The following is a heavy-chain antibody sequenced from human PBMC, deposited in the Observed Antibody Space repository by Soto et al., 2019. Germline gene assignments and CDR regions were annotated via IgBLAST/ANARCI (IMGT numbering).Heavy chain of an antibody. V-gene: IGHV4-30-4*01. CDR3: AREKGCISTSCKNWFDP. J-gene: IGHJ5*02. D-gene: IGHD2-2*01. CDR1: GGSISSGDYY. Sequence: SETLSLTCTVSGGSISSGDYYWSWIRQPPGKGLERIGYIYYSGSTYYNPSLKSRVTISVDTSKNQFSLKLSSVTAADTAVYYCAREKGCISTSCKNWFDPWGQGTLVTVSS. CDR2: IYYSGST.